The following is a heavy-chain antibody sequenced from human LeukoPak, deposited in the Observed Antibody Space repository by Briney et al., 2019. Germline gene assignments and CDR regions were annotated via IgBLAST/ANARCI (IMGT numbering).Heavy chain of an antibody. D-gene: IGHD6-25*01. J-gene: IGHJ4*02. Sequence: PGGSLRLSCAASGFTFSSYAMSWVRQAPGKRLEWVSTICGGGGRTWYADSVKGRFTISRDNSKNTVDVQLNSLRAEDTAVYYCAKFRGSEKTAIDCWGQGTLVTVSS. CDR3: AKFRGSEKTAIDC. V-gene: IGHV3-23*01. CDR2: ICGGGGRT. CDR1: GFTFSSYA.